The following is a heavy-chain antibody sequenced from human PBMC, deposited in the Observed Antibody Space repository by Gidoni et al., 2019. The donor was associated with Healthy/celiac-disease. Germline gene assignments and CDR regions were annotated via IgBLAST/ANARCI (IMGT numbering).Heavy chain of an antibody. CDR3: ARGVGYYDSSGYYYFDY. V-gene: IGHV1-46*03. CDR1: GHTFTSYY. CDR2: INPSGGST. D-gene: IGHD3-22*01. Sequence: QVQLVQSGAEVKKPGASVKVSCKASGHTFTSYYMHWVRQAPGKGLEWMGIINPSGGSTSYAQKFQGRVTMTRDTSTSTVYMELSSLRSEDTAVYYCARGVGYYDSSGYYYFDYWGQGTLVTVSS. J-gene: IGHJ4*02.